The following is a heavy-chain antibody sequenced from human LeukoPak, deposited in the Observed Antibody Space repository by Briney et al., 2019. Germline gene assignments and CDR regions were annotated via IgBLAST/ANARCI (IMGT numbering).Heavy chain of an antibody. J-gene: IGHJ4*01. CDR2: IDPNSGGT. CDR3: ARDLGYSYGSVWHKYFDY. D-gene: IGHD5-18*01. Sequence: ASVKVSCKASGYTFSGYYLHWVRQAPGQGLEWMGHIDPNSGGTKYAQKFQGRVTMTGDTSTSSAYMELSSLIFDDTAVYYCARDLGYSYGSVWHKYFDYWGRGTLVTVSS. V-gene: IGHV1-2*06. CDR1: GYTFSGYY.